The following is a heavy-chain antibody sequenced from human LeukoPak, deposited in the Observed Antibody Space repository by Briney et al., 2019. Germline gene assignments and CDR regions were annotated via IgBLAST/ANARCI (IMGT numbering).Heavy chain of an antibody. D-gene: IGHD3-22*01. V-gene: IGHV3-30*04. CDR2: ISYDGSNK. Sequence: QSGGSLRLSCAASGFTFSSYAMHWVRQAPGKGLEWVAVISYDGSNKYYTDSVKGRFTISRDNSKSTLYLQVNSLRAEDTAVYYCARRNHYESMESDYWGQGTLVTVSS. CDR1: GFTFSSYA. CDR3: ARRNHYESMESDY. J-gene: IGHJ4*02.